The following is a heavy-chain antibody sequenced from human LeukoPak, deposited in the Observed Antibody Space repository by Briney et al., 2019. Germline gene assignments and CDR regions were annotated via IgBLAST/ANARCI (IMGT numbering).Heavy chain of an antibody. J-gene: IGHJ4*02. V-gene: IGHV3-23*01. CDR1: GFTFSSYA. Sequence: EGSLRLSCAASGFTFSSYAMSWVRQAPGKGLEWVSGISGSGGSTYYADSVKGRFTISRDNSKNTLYLQMNSLRAEDTAVYYCAKGYCRGISCYSDYWGQGTLVTVSP. D-gene: IGHD2-2*02. CDR3: AKGYCRGISCYSDY. CDR2: ISGSGGST.